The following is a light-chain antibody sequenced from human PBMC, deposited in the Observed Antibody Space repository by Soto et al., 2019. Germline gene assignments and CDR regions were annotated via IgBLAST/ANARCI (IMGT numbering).Light chain of an antibody. CDR3: SSYTSSILYV. CDR2: DVS. Sequence: QSVLTQPASVSGSPGQSITISCTGTSSDVGGYNYVSWYQQHPGKAPKLMIYDVSNRPSGVSNRFSGSKSGNTASLTISGLQAEDEADYYCSSYTSSILYVFGTGTNVTV. CDR1: SSDVGGYNY. V-gene: IGLV2-14*01. J-gene: IGLJ1*01.